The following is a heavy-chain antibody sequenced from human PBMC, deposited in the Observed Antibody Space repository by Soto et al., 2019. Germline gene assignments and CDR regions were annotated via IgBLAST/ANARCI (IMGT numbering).Heavy chain of an antibody. CDR3: ARRGYGLYFDY. CDR2: ISGNGDST. CDR1: GFTFSSYA. Sequence: EVQLVESGGGLVQPGGSLRLSCVASGFTFSSYAMHWVRQAPGKGLEYVSVISGNGDSTYYANSVKGRFTISRDNSKNTLYLQMGSLRAEDMAVYYCARRGYGLYFDYWGQGTLVTVSS. J-gene: IGHJ4*02. V-gene: IGHV3-64*01. D-gene: IGHD3-10*01.